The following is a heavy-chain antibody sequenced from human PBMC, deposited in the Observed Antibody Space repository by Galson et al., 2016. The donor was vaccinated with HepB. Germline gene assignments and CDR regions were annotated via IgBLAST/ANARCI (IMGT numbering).Heavy chain of an antibody. CDR1: GFIFSTYG. D-gene: IGHD3-22*01. J-gene: IGHJ4*02. CDR2: ISFDGSNK. V-gene: IGHV3-30*18. CDR3: AKVATIYDSNEEYFDH. Sequence: SLRLSCAVSGFIFSTYGMHWVRQAPGKGLEWVAVISFDGSNKYYADSVVGRCSISRDNSNNTVYLQLNSLTPEDTAIYYCAKVATIYDSNEEYFDHWGLGTLVTVSS.